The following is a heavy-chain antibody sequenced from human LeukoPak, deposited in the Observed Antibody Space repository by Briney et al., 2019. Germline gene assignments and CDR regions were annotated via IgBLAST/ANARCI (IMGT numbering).Heavy chain of an antibody. J-gene: IGHJ1*01. Sequence: GASVKVSCKASGYTFTSHGFSWVRQAPGQGLEWVGWINTYIGNTNYAQKFQGRVTVTTDTSTSTAYMELRSLRSDDTAVYYCARDDCYNSSGYDTLWGQGTLVTVSS. CDR1: GYTFTSHG. CDR3: ARDDCYNSSGYDTL. V-gene: IGHV1-18*01. CDR2: INTYIGNT. D-gene: IGHD3-22*01.